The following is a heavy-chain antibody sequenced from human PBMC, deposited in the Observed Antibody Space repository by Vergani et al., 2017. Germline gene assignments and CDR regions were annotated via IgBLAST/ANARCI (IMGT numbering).Heavy chain of an antibody. CDR3: VRDRGLXAGGRCYTEAWDY. D-gene: IGHD2-2*02. CDR1: GFALNRHA. Sequence: QVQLVESGGGVVQPGTSLRLSCVVSGFALNRHAMYWVRQAPGKGLEWVVGISFDGTNEDYPDLVKGRFTISRDIAKNTLYLQVRSLRLEDTGVYHCVRDRGLXAGGRCYTEAWDYWGQGTPVTVSS. J-gene: IGHJ4*02. CDR2: ISFDGTNE. V-gene: IGHV3-30*03.